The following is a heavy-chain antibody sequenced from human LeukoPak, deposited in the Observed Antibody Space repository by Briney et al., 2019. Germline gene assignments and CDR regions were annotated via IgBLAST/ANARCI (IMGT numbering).Heavy chain of an antibody. V-gene: IGHV3-23*01. J-gene: IGHJ4*02. CDR2: ISGNGGGT. Sequence: GGSLRLSCAASGFTFSSYSMSWVRQAPGKGLEWVSGISGNGGGTYYVDSVKGRFTISRDNSKNTVYLQMNSLRPEDTAVYFCAKDFDSGGSYDGAHSWGQGALVTVSS. CDR3: AKDFDSGGSYDGAHS. D-gene: IGHD3-22*01. CDR1: GFTFSSYS.